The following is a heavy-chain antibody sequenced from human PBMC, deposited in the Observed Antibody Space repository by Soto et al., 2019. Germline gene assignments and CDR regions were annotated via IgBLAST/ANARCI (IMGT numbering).Heavy chain of an antibody. CDR3: AREKRANGYFDY. CDR2: IKQDGSEK. Sequence: EVQLVESGGGLVQTGGSLRLSCAASGFTFSSYWMSWVRQAPGKGLEWVANIKQDGSEKYYVDSVNGRFTISRDNAKNSLYLQVNSQRVEDTAVYYCAREKRANGYFDYWGQGTLVTVSS. V-gene: IGHV3-7*01. D-gene: IGHD6-25*01. CDR1: GFTFSSYW. J-gene: IGHJ4*02.